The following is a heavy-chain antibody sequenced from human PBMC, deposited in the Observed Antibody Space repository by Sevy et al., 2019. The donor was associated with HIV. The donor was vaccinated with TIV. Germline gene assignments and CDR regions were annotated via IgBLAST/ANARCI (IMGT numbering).Heavy chain of an antibody. Sequence: ASVKVSCKASGYTFTSYGISWVRQAPGQGLEWMGWISAYNGNTNYAQKLQGRVTMTTDTSTSTAYMELRSLRSDDTAVYYCARGRMVDYWRTGGVFSPYYFDYWGQGTLVTVSS. CDR1: GYTFTSYG. CDR3: ARGRMVDYWRTGGVFSPYYFDY. CDR2: ISAYNGNT. V-gene: IGHV1-18*01. D-gene: IGHD2-8*02. J-gene: IGHJ4*02.